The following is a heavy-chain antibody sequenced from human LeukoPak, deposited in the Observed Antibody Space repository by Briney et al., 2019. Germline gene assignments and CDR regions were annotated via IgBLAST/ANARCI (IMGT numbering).Heavy chain of an antibody. D-gene: IGHD3-22*01. V-gene: IGHV3-30*02. J-gene: IGHJ4*02. CDR1: GFTFCNYG. CDR2: VRNDGINK. Sequence: GGSLRLSCAASGFTFCNYGMRWVRQAPGGGWGWVVIVRNDGINKYYADSVKGRFTISRDNSKNTLYLQMNSLRAEDTAVYYSAKAHDSSGYYIDYWGQGTLVTVSS. CDR3: AKAHDSSGYYIDY.